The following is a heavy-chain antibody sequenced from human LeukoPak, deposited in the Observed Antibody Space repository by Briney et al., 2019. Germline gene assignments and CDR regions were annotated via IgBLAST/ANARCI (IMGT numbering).Heavy chain of an antibody. Sequence: GGSLRLSCDVSGFIFSNYGKHWVRQAPAKGLELVALKWYDGRTKFHADSVKGRFTISRDNSANTLYLQMSSLRVEDTAVYYCAREWGRIAVAGGPGYWGQGALVTVSS. CDR1: GFIFSNYG. D-gene: IGHD6-19*01. V-gene: IGHV3-33*01. J-gene: IGHJ4*02. CDR2: KWYDGRTK. CDR3: AREWGRIAVAGGPGY.